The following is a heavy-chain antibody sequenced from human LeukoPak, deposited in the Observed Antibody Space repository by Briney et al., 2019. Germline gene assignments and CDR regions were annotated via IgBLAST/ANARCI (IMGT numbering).Heavy chain of an antibody. J-gene: IGHJ4*02. CDR2: ISGSGGST. D-gene: IGHD2-2*01. V-gene: IGHV3-23*01. CDR1: GFTFSNYA. Sequence: GGSLRLSCAASGFTFSNYAMKWVRQAPGKGLEWVSSISGSGGSTNYADSVKGRFTISRDNSKNALYLQMNSLRAEDTAIYYYAKDCSSTSCYVDYWGQGTLVAVSS. CDR3: AKDCSSTSCYVDY.